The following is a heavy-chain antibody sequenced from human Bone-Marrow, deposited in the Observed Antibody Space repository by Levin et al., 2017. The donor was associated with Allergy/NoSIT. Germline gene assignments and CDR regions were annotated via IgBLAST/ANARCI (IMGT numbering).Heavy chain of an antibody. D-gene: IGHD2/OR15-2a*01. Sequence: PGGFLRLSCIVSGFTFSDYSIYWVRQAPGKGLEWISSISSDSSDLYYADSVKGRFTISRDNAKNSLNLQVSSLRAEDTAVYHCVRGIIGDVRVAHKEAFDVWGQGTMVTVSS. J-gene: IGHJ3*01. CDR1: GFTFSDYS. CDR2: ISSDSSDL. CDR3: VRGIIGDVRVAHKEAFDV. V-gene: IGHV3-21*01.